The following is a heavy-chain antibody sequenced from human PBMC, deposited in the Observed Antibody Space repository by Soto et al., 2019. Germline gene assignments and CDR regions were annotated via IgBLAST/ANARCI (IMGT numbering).Heavy chain of an antibody. CDR3: ARDRATAYSTSSFDY. CDR2: ISPYDGST. CDR1: GYTLTSYG. J-gene: IGHJ4*02. V-gene: IGHV1-18*01. D-gene: IGHD6-6*01. Sequence: QIHLVQSGTEMKKPGASVKVSCKTSGYTLTSYGISWVRQAPGQGLEWMGWISPYDGSTKYAQKFQGRVSMTTDPSTSTAYMELRSLISDDTAIYYCARDRATAYSTSSFDYWGQGTLVTVSS.